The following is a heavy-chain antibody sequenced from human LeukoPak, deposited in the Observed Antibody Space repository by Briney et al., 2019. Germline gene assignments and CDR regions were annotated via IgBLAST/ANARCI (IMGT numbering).Heavy chain of an antibody. CDR1: GGSFSGYY. CDR2: INHSGST. D-gene: IGHD3-9*01. J-gene: IGHJ3*02. CDR3: ARHGVILRYFDWLSHDAFDI. V-gene: IGHV4-34*01. Sequence: KTSETLSLTCAVYGGSFSGYYWSWIRQPPGKGLEWIGEINHSGSTNYNPSLKSRVTISVDTSKNQFSLKLSSVTAADTAVYYCARHGVILRYFDWLSHDAFDIWGQGTMVTVSS.